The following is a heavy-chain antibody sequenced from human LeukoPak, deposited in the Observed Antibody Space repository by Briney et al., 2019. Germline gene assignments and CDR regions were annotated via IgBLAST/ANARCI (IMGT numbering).Heavy chain of an antibody. CDR3: ARISYYDSSGYES. Sequence: ETLSLTCTVSGGSISSGGYYWSWIRQPPGKGLEWIREINHSGSTNYNPSLKSRVTISVDTSKSQFSLKLSSVTAADTAVYYCARISYYDSSGYESWGQGTLVTVSS. D-gene: IGHD3-22*01. CDR2: INHSGST. CDR1: GGSISSGGYY. J-gene: IGHJ5*01. V-gene: IGHV4-39*07.